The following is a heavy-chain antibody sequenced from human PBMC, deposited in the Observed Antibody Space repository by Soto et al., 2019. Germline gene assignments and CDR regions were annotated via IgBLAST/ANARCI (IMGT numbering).Heavy chain of an antibody. D-gene: IGHD6-19*01. CDR3: AKDRDISGWYYFDY. CDR2: ISYDGSNK. J-gene: IGHJ4*02. V-gene: IGHV3-30*18. CDR1: GFTFSSYG. Sequence: QVQLVESGGGVVQPGRSLRLSCAASGFTFSSYGMHWVRQAPGKGLEWVAVISYDGSNKYYADSVKGRFNISRDNSKNTLYLQMNSLRAEDAALYYCAKDRDISGWYYFDYWGQGTLVTVSS.